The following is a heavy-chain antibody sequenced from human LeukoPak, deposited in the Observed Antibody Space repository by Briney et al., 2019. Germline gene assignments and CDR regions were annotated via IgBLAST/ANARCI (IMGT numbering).Heavy chain of an antibody. CDR2: IKQDGSEK. CDR3: ARDGGVHSSSWYYYYYYMDV. J-gene: IGHJ6*03. V-gene: IGHV3-7*01. CDR1: GFTFSSYE. Sequence: GGSLRLSCAASGFTFSSYEMSWVRQAPGKGLEWVANIKQDGSEKYYVDSVKGRFTISRDNAKNSLYLQMNSLRAEDTAVYYCARDGGVHSSSWYYYYYYMDVWGKGTTVTVSS. D-gene: IGHD6-13*01.